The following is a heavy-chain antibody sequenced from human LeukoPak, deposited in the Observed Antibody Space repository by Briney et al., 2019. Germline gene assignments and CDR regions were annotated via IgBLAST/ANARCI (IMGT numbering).Heavy chain of an antibody. Sequence: ASVKVSCKASGYTFTNYGISWVRQAPGQGLEWMAWISTYDHDTNYAQKFRGRVTKTTDTSTSTAYMELRSLGSDDTAVYYCVRDYFCSGGTCDDCFDPWGQGTLVTVSS. V-gene: IGHV1-18*01. D-gene: IGHD2-15*01. CDR3: VRDYFCSGGTCDDCFDP. CDR2: ISTYDHDT. J-gene: IGHJ5*02. CDR1: GYTFTNYG.